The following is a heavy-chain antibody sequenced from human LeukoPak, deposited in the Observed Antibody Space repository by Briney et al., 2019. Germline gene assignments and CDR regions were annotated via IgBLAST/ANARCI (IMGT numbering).Heavy chain of an antibody. CDR1: GITLSNYG. CDR2: ISGRGGST. D-gene: IGHD3-22*01. CDR3: AKRGVVIRVILVGFHKEAYYFDS. Sequence: PGGSLRLSCRVSGITLSNYGMSWVRQAPGEGLEWVAGISGRGGSTNYADSVKGRFTISRDNPKNTLYLQMTSLRAEDTAVYFCAKRGVVIRVILVGFHKEAYYFDSWGQGALVTVSS. V-gene: IGHV3-23*01. J-gene: IGHJ4*02.